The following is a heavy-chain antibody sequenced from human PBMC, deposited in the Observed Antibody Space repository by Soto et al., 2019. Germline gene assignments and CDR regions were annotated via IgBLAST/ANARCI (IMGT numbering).Heavy chain of an antibody. D-gene: IGHD3-3*01. CDR2: ISGSGGST. Sequence: GGSLRLSCAASGFTFSSYAMSWVRQAPGKGLEWVSAISGSGGSTYYADSVKGRFTISRDNSKNTLYLQMNSLRAEDTAVYYCAKSLSGPYDFWSGYYPSFDYWGQGTQVTSPQ. CDR3: AKSLSGPYDFWSGYYPSFDY. V-gene: IGHV3-23*01. J-gene: IGHJ4*02. CDR1: GFTFSSYA.